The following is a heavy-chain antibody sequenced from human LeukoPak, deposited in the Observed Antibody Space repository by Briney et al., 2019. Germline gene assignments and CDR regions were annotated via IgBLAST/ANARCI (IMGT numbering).Heavy chain of an antibody. D-gene: IGHD6-19*01. J-gene: IGHJ4*02. CDR1: GYTFTGYY. CDR3: ARKRYSSLLALDY. Sequence: ASVKVSCKASGYTFTGYYMHWVRQAPGQGLEWMGWIDPNSGGTNYAQKFQGRVTMTRDTSISTAYMELSRLRSDDTAVYYCARKRYSSLLALDYWGQGTLVTVSS. V-gene: IGHV1-2*02. CDR2: IDPNSGGT.